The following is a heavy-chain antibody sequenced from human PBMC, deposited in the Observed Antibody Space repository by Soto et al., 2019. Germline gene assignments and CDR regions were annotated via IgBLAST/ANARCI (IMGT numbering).Heavy chain of an antibody. D-gene: IGHD3-16*01. CDR2: INSDGSSK. V-gene: IGHV3-74*01. CDR1: GFDFSNTW. J-gene: IGHJ4*02. CDR3: AKDWFYTIDS. Sequence: GGSLRLSCATSGFDFSNTWIHWVRQVPGKGLVWVSRINSDGSSKIYADSVKGRFTISRDNAKNTVYLQMSSLSVEDTAVYYCAKDWFYTIDSWGQGTPVTVSS.